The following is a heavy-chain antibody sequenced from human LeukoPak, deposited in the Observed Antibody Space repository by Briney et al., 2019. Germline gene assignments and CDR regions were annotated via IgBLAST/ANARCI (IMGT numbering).Heavy chain of an antibody. CDR2: IYTSGST. Sequence: SETLSLTCTVSGGSNSSYYWSWIRQPPGKGLEWIGYIYTSGSTNYNPSLKSRVTISVDTSKNQFSLKLSSVTAADTAVYYCARHVGHSSSIDYWGREPWSPSPQ. CDR1: GGSNSSYY. J-gene: IGHJ4*02. D-gene: IGHD6-6*01. CDR3: ARHVGHSSSIDY. V-gene: IGHV4-4*09.